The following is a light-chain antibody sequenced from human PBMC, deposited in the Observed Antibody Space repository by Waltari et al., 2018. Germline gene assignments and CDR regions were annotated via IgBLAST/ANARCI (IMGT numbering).Light chain of an antibody. CDR2: DAS. CDR3: QQRGNWPLT. Sequence: EIVLTQSPATLSLSPGERATLSCRASQSVSDYLAWYQQKPGQAPRLLIFDASSRAPGIPARFSGSVSGTDFTLTISSLEPEDSAVYYCQQRGNWPLTFGQGTRLEIK. CDR1: QSVSDY. J-gene: IGKJ5*01. V-gene: IGKV3-11*01.